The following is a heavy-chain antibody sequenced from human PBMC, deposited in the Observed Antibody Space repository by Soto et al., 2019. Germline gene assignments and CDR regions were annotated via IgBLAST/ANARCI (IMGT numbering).Heavy chain of an antibody. Sequence: QVQLVESGGGVVQPGRSLRLSCAASGFTFSSYGMHWVRQAPGKGLEWVAVISYDGSNKYYADSVKGRFTISRDNSKNTLYLQMNSLRAEDTAVYYCAKDVVVGATTGLGDYYYSYGMDVWGQGTTVTVPS. D-gene: IGHD1-26*01. CDR1: GFTFSSYG. CDR2: ISYDGSNK. CDR3: AKDVVVGATTGLGDYYYSYGMDV. V-gene: IGHV3-30*18. J-gene: IGHJ6*02.